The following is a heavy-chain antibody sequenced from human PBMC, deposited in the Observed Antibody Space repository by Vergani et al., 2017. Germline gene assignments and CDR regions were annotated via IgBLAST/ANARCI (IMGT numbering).Heavy chain of an antibody. D-gene: IGHD2-8*02. J-gene: IGHJ4*02. Sequence: EVQLLESGGGLVQPGGSLRLSCAASGFTFSSYAMSWVRQAPGKGREWVSAISGSGGSTYYAVSGKGRFTISRDNSKNTLYLQMNSLRAEDTAVYYCAKGFTWYSFDYWGQGTLVTVSA. CDR2: ISGSGGST. CDR1: GFTFSSYA. V-gene: IGHV3-23*01. CDR3: AKGFTWYSFDY.